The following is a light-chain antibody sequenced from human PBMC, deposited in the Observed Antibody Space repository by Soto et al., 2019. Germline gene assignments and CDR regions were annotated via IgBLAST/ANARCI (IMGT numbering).Light chain of an antibody. V-gene: IGKV3-15*01. CDR3: QQYNYWPIT. Sequence: EIVMTQSPGTLSLSPGDTATLSCRASQSLGSDLAWYQQKPGQAPRLLIFGASARPTGIPARISGSGSETDFTLTVSSLRSEDSAVYYCQQYNYWPITFGQGTRLEIK. CDR1: QSLGSD. J-gene: IGKJ5*01. CDR2: GAS.